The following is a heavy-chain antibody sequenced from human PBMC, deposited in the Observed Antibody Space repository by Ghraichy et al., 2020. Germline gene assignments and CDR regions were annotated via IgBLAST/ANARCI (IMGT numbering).Heavy chain of an antibody. D-gene: IGHD3-16*01. J-gene: IGHJ4*02. CDR2: IYYSGST. V-gene: IGHV4-59*08. CDR1: GGSISSYY. Sequence: SETLSLTCTVSGGSISSYYWSWIRQPPGKGLEWIGYIYYSGSTNYNPSLKSRVTISVDTSKNQFSLKLSSVTAADTAVYYCARHGGYFDYWGQGTLVTVSS. CDR3: ARHGGYFDY.